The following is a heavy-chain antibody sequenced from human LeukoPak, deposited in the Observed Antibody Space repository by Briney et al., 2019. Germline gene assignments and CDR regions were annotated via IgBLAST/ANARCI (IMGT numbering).Heavy chain of an antibody. Sequence: PSETLSLTCTVSGGSISSYYWSWIRQPPGKGLEWIGYIYYSGSTNYNPSLKSRVTISVDTSKNQFSLKLSSVTAADTAVYYCARERYYDSSGQIFDYWGQGTLVTVSS. J-gene: IGHJ4*02. CDR2: IYYSGST. D-gene: IGHD3-22*01. V-gene: IGHV4-59*01. CDR1: GGSISSYY. CDR3: ARERYYDSSGQIFDY.